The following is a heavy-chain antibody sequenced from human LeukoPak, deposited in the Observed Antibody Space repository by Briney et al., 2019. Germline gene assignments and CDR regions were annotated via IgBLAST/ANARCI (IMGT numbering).Heavy chain of an antibody. CDR1: GGSISSYY. D-gene: IGHD3-22*01. V-gene: IGHV4-34*01. Sequence: SETLSLTCTVSGGSISSYYWSWIRQPPGKGLEWIGEINHSGSTNYNPSLKSRVTISVDTSKNQFSLKLSSVTAADTAVYYCARGVYDSSGYYPRWYFDYWGQGTLVTVSS. CDR3: ARGVYDSSGYYPRWYFDY. CDR2: INHSGST. J-gene: IGHJ4*02.